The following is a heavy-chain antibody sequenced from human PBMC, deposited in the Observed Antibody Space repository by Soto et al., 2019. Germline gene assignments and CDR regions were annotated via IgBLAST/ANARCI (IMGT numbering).Heavy chain of an antibody. J-gene: IGHJ4*02. V-gene: IGHV3-33*01. CDR3: ARDPSVNDFWGGYWAY. D-gene: IGHD3-3*01. CDR1: GFTFSSYG. CDR2: IWYDGSNK. Sequence: PGGSLRLSCAASGFTFSSYGMHWVRQAPGKGLEWVAVIWYDGSNKYYADSVKGRFTISRDNSKNTLYLQMNSLRAEDTAVYYCARDPSVNDFWGGYWAYWGQGTLVTVSS.